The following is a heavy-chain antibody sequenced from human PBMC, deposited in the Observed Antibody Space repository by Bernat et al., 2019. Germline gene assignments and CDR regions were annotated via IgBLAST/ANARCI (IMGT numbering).Heavy chain of an antibody. CDR3: AKYMDIVATTTGYYFYGMDV. CDR1: GFTFSSYA. CDR2: ISGSGGST. D-gene: IGHD5-12*01. Sequence: EVQLLESGGGLVQPGGSLRLSCAASGFTFSSYAMSWVRQAPGKGLEWVSAISGSGGSTYYADSVKGRFTISRDNSKNTLFLQMNSLRAEDTAVYYCAKYMDIVATTTGYYFYGMDVWGQGTTVTVSS. V-gene: IGHV3-23*01. J-gene: IGHJ6*02.